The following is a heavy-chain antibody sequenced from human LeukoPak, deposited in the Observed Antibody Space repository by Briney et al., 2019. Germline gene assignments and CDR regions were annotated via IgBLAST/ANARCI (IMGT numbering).Heavy chain of an antibody. J-gene: IGHJ6*04. CDR3: ASATLRCSGGSCYEMDV. CDR2: IIPIFGTA. V-gene: IGHV1-69*06. D-gene: IGHD2-15*01. CDR1: GGTFSSYS. Sequence: SVKVSCKASGGTFSSYSISWVRQAPGQGLEWMGGIIPIFGTANYAQKFQGRVTITADKSTSTAYMELSSLRSEDTAVYYCASATLRCSGGSCYEMDVWGKGTTVTVSS.